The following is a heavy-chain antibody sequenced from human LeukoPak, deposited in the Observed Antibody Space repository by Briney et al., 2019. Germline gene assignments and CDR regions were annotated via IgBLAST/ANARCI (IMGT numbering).Heavy chain of an antibody. CDR3: ARRTGAAPGEFFLH. V-gene: IGHV3-21*04. CDR1: GFTFSSYS. Sequence: GGSLRLSCAASGFTFSSYSMNWVRQAPGKGLEWVSSISSSNSYIYYADSMKGRLTISRDNAKNALYLQMNSLTAEDTATYYCARRTGAAPGEFFLHWGQGTLVTVSS. D-gene: IGHD6-19*01. J-gene: IGHJ1*01. CDR2: ISSSNSYI.